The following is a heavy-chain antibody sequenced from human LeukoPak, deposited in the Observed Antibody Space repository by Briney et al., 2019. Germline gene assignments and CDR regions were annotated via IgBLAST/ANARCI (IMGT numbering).Heavy chain of an antibody. J-gene: IGHJ4*02. CDR3: TRDSSYYYDSSGSDYFDY. Sequence: PGRSLRLSCTASGFTFGDYAMSWFRQAPGKGLEWVGFIRSKAYGGTTEYAASVKGRFTNSRDDSKSIAYLQMNRLKTEDTAVYYCTRDSSYYYDSSGSDYFDYWGQGTLVTVSS. V-gene: IGHV3-49*03. D-gene: IGHD3-22*01. CDR1: GFTFGDYA. CDR2: IRSKAYGGTT.